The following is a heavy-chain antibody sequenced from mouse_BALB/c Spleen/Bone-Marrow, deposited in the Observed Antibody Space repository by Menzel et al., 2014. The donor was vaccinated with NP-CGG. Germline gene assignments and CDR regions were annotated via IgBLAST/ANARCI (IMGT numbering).Heavy chain of an antibody. J-gene: IGHJ2*01. CDR3: ARWGAYFDY. CDR1: GYTFTSYW. V-gene: IGHV1-61*01. CDR2: IDPSDSET. Sequence: QVQLKESGAELVRPGTPVKLSCKASGYTFTSYWMNWVKQRPGRGLEWIGRIDPSDSETHYNQKFKDKATLTVDKSSSTAYIQLSSLTSEDSAVYYCARWGAYFDYWVQGTTLTVSS.